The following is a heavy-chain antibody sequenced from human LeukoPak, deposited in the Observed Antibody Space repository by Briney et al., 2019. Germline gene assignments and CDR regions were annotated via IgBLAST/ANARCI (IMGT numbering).Heavy chain of an antibody. D-gene: IGHD5-12*01. J-gene: IGHJ6*03. CDR2: IYYSGST. Sequence: SETLSPTCTVSGGSISSYYWSWIRRPPGKGLEWIGYIYYSGSTYYNPSLKSRVTISADTSKNQFSLNVSSVTAADTAVYYCARATSSYFYYMDVWGKGTTVTISS. V-gene: IGHV4-59*08. CDR3: ARATSSYFYYMDV. CDR1: GGSISSYY.